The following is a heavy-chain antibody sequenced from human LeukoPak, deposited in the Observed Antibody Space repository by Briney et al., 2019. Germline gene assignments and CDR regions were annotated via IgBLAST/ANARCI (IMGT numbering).Heavy chain of an antibody. D-gene: IGHD6-13*01. Sequence: SETLSLTCTVSGGSISSYYWSWIRQPAGKGLEWIGRIYTSGSTNYNPSLKSRVTMSVDTSKNQFSLKLSSVTAADTAVYYCARMKYSSSWYRSFDIWGQGTMVTVSS. V-gene: IGHV4-4*07. CDR2: IYTSGST. CDR3: ARMKYSSSWYRSFDI. CDR1: GGSISSYY. J-gene: IGHJ3*02.